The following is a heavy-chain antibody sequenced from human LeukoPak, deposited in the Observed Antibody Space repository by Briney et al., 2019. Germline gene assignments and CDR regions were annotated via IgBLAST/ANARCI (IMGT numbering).Heavy chain of an antibody. CDR2: IKQDGGET. CDR3: ARDSTGWQADSFDI. Sequence: GGSLRLSCVASGFTFGNHRMSWVRQAPGKGLEWVADIKQDGGETYYADFVRGRFTIARDNGKNSLYLQMNSLRVEDTAVYFCARDSTGWQADSFDIWGQGTKVTVSA. V-gene: IGHV3-7*01. J-gene: IGHJ3*02. D-gene: IGHD2-8*02. CDR1: GFTFGNHR.